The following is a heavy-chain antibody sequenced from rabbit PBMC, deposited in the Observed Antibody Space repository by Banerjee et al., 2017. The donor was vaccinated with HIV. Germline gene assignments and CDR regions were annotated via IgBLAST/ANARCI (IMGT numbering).Heavy chain of an antibody. D-gene: IGHD8-1*01. Sequence: QQQLEESGGGLVKPGGTLTLTCKASGIDFSSYYYMCWVRQAPGKGLELIACIYTGSSGNTYFATWAKGRFTISKTSSTTVTLQMTSLTAADTATYFCARDAGSSYDLWGQGTLVTVS. CDR3: ARDAGSSYDL. V-gene: IGHV1S45*01. J-gene: IGHJ3*01. CDR2: IYTGSSGNT. CDR1: GIDFSSYYY.